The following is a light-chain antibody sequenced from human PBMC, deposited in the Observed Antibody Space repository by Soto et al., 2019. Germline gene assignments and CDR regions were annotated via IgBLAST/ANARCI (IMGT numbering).Light chain of an antibody. CDR1: SSDVGGYKY. Sequence: QSALTQPPSASGSPGQSVTISCTGTSSDVGGYKYVSWYQQHPGKAPKLMIYEVSKRPSGVPDRFSGSKSGNTASLTVSGLQAEDEADYYCSSYAGGNDVIFGGGTQLTVL. J-gene: IGLJ2*01. CDR2: EVS. V-gene: IGLV2-8*01. CDR3: SSYAGGNDVI.